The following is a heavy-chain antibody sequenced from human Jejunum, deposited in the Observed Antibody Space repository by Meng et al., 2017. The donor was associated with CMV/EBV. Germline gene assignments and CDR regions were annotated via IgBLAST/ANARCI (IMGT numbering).Heavy chain of an antibody. CDR3: ASLLGVVVAAAAP. V-gene: IGHV4-39*06. CDR1: GGSITSGSYY. D-gene: IGHD2-15*01. J-gene: IGHJ5*02. CDR2: VYYGAAT. Sequence: GGSITSGSYYWGWIRQPPGKGLEWIGTVYYGAATYYNPSVRGRVTMSIDTSRNQLTLKLKSVTAADTAVYYCASLLGVVVAAAAPWGQGTLVTVSS.